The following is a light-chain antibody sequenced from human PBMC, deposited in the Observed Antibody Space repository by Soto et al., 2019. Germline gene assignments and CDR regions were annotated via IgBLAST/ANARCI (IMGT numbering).Light chain of an antibody. V-gene: IGKV3-20*01. J-gene: IGKJ4*01. CDR1: QSVYNNY. Sequence: EIVLTQSPGTLSLSPGERVTLSCRASQSVYNNYLAWYQQRPGQAPRTLIYGASSGATGIPDRFSGSGSGTDFTLSISGLELEDSAVYYCQQYGNSLTFGGGTKVEIK. CDR3: QQYGNSLT. CDR2: GAS.